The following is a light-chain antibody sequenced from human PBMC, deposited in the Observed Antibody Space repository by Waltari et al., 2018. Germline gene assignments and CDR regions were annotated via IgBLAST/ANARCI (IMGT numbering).Light chain of an antibody. J-gene: IGKJ4*01. Sequence: PGERATLSCRASQWVTSSYLAWYQQKSGQAPRLLIYAASARATGIPDRFSGSGSGTDFTLTISRLEPEDFAVYFCQQYGSSLVTFGGGTEVEIK. CDR1: QWVTSSY. V-gene: IGKV3-20*01. CDR2: AAS. CDR3: QQYGSSLVT.